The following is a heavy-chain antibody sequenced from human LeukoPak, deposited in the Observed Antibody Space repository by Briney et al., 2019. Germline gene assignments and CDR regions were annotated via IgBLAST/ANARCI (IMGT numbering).Heavy chain of an antibody. J-gene: IGHJ3*02. CDR2: ISSSGSTI. CDR3: ARWGRMAAAGTSGPPSIWAFDI. D-gene: IGHD6-13*01. Sequence: GGSLRLSCAASGFTFSDSYMSWIRQAPGKGLEWVSYISSSGSTISYGDSVKGRFTISRDNAKNSLYLQMNSLGAEDTAVYYCARWGRMAAAGTSGPPSIWAFDIWGQGTMVTVSS. CDR1: GFTFSDSY. V-gene: IGHV3-11*01.